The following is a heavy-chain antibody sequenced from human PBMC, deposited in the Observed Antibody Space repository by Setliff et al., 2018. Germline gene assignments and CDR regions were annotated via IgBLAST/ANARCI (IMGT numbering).Heavy chain of an antibody. CDR3: SRDPNGDYVGAFDP. V-gene: IGHV3-23*01. CDR1: AFTFNKYA. Sequence: PGGSLRLSCAASAFTFNKYAVTWLRQVPGKGLEWVSSFTVSGHSTYADSVKGRFSISRDNSRNTLYLQMNSLRAEDTASYFCSRDPNGDYVGAFDPWGQGILVTVSS. D-gene: IGHD4-17*01. J-gene: IGHJ5*02. CDR2: FTVSGHST.